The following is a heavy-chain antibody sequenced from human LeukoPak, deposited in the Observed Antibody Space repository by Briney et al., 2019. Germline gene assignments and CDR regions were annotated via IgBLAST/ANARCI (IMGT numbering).Heavy chain of an antibody. Sequence: PGGSLRLSCAASGFTFSSYAMSWVRQAPGKGLEWVSAISGSGGSTYYADSVKGRFTISRDNSKNTLYLQMNSLRAEDTAVYYCAKELPWYYDFWSGYYSDYYYYYGMDVWGQGTTVTVSS. CDR1: GFTFSSYA. V-gene: IGHV3-23*01. CDR3: AKELPWYYDFWSGYYSDYYYYYGMDV. J-gene: IGHJ6*02. D-gene: IGHD3-3*01. CDR2: ISGSGGST.